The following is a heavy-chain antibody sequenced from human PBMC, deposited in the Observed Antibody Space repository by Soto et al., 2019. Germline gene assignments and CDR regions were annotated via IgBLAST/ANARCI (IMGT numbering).Heavy chain of an antibody. V-gene: IGHV1-69*02. J-gene: IGHJ2*01. CDR2: IIPILGIA. D-gene: IGHD3-16*01. Sequence: ASVKVSCKASGGTFSSYTISWVRQAPGQGLEWMGRIIPILGIANYAQKFQGRVTITADKSTSTANMELSSLRSEDTAVYYCAHGATRWYFDLWGRGTLVTVSS. CDR3: AHGATRWYFDL. CDR1: GGTFSSYT.